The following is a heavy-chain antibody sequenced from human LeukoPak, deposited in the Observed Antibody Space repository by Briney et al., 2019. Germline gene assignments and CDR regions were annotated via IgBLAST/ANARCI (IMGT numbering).Heavy chain of an antibody. CDR1: GYTFTVYY. CDR3: ARVRGINSSSWYLGY. V-gene: IGHV1-2*02. D-gene: IGHD6-13*01. Sequence: ASVKVSCKASGYTFTVYYVHWVRQAPGQGLEWMGWINPNSGGTNYAQKFQGRVTMTRDTSISTAYMELSRLRSDDTAVYYCARVRGINSSSWYLGYWGQGTLVTVSS. J-gene: IGHJ4*02. CDR2: INPNSGGT.